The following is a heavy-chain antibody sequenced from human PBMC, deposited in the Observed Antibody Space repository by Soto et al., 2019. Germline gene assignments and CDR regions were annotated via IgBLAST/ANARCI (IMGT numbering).Heavy chain of an antibody. Sequence: EVQLLESGGGLAQPGGSLRLSCAASAFTFSSYAMSWVRQAPGKGLEWVSAVSGSGDSTYYPDSVKGRFTISRYNSKNTLYLQRNSLRAEDTAVYYCAKGRASDCPGCTQDYWGQGTLVTVSS. CDR2: VSGSGDST. CDR1: AFTFSSYA. D-gene: IGHD2-21*02. J-gene: IGHJ4*02. CDR3: AKGRASDCPGCTQDY. V-gene: IGHV3-23*01.